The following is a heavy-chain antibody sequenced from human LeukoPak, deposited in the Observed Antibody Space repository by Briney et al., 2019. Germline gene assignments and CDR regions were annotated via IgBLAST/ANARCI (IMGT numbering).Heavy chain of an antibody. V-gene: IGHV1-8*01. CDR1: GYTFTSYD. J-gene: IGHJ4*02. D-gene: IGHD3-16*01. CDR3: ARGPFGSDY. CDR2: MNPNSGNT. Sequence: ASVXXSCKASGYTFTSYDINWVRQAPGQGLEWMGWMNPNSGNTGYAQKFQGRVTMTRKTSISTAYMELSSLRSEDTAVYYCARGPFGSDYWGQGTLVTVSS.